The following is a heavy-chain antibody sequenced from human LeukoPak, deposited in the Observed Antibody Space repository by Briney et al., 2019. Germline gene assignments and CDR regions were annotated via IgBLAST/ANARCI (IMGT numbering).Heavy chain of an antibody. CDR1: GFTFSSYG. CDR2: ISYDGSNK. V-gene: IGHV3-30*18. D-gene: IGHD4-17*01. J-gene: IGHJ4*02. Sequence: GGSLRLSCAASGFTFSSYGMHCVRQAPGKGLEWVAVISYDGSNKYYADSVKGRFTISRDNSKNTLYLQMNSLRAEDTAVYYCAKVPHGDYAVDYWGQGTLVTVSS. CDR3: AKVPHGDYAVDY.